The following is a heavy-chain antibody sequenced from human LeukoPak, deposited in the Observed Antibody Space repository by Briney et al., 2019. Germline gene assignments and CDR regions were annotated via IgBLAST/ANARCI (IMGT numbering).Heavy chain of an antibody. CDR3: AIAAAGPRMDV. V-gene: IGHV5-51*01. J-gene: IGHJ6*02. Sequence: SGESLKISCKGSGHSFTSYWIAWVRQMPGKGLEWMGIIYPHDSNIKYSPPFQGQVTISADKSISTAYLQWSSLKASDTAMYYCAIAAAGPRMDVWGQGTTVTVSS. D-gene: IGHD6-13*01. CDR2: IYPHDSNI. CDR1: GHSFTSYW.